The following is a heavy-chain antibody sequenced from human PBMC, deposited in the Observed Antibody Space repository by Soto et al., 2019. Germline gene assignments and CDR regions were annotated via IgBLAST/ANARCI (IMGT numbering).Heavy chain of an antibody. CDR1: GFTFSNYG. D-gene: IGHD2-15*01. J-gene: IGHJ4*02. Sequence: QVQLVESGGGVVQPGRSLRLSCVASGFTFSNYGMHWVRQAPGKGLEWVAAISYDGSDKNYGDSVEGRFTISRDNSKKMVHLQMNSLRPEDTAVYYCVGYCSGGSCENDHWGQGTLVTVSS. CDR2: ISYDGSDK. V-gene: IGHV3-30*03. CDR3: VGYCSGGSCENDH.